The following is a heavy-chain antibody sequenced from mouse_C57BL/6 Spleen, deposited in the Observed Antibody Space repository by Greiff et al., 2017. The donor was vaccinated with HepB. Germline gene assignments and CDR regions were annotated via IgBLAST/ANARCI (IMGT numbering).Heavy chain of an antibody. CDR1: GFNIKDDY. CDR3: TPSIYYGNYSYAMDY. J-gene: IGHJ4*01. Sequence: DVKLQESGAELVRPGASVKLSCTASGFNIKDDYMHWVKQRPEQGLEWIGWIDPENGDTEYASKFQGKATITADTSSNTAYLQLSSLTSEDTAVYYCTPSIYYGNYSYAMDYWGQGTSVTVSS. D-gene: IGHD2-1*01. CDR2: IDPENGDT. V-gene: IGHV14-4*01.